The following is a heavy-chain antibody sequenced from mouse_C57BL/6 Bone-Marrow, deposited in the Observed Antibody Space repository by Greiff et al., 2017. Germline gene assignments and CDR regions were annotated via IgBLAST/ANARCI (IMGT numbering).Heavy chain of an antibody. V-gene: IGHV1-81*01. J-gene: IGHJ3*01. Sequence: QVQLQQSGAELARPGASVKLSCKASGYTFTSYGISWVKQRTGQGLEWIGEIYPRSGNTYYNEKFKGKATLTADKSSSTAYMELRSLTSEDSAVYFCERKGDYYYGSSYAYWGQGTLVTVSA. CDR2: IYPRSGNT. D-gene: IGHD1-1*01. CDR1: GYTFTSYG. CDR3: ERKGDYYYGSSYAY.